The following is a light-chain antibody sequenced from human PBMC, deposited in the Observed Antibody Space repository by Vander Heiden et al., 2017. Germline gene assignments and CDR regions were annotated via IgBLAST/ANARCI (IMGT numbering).Light chain of an antibody. CDR3: QQYNNWPPVRT. V-gene: IGKV3-15*01. CDR2: GAS. J-gene: IGKJ1*01. CDR1: QSVSSN. Sequence: EIVMTQSPATLSVSPGERATLSCRASQSVSSNLAWYQQKPGQAPRLLIYGASTRATGIPARFSGSGSGTEFTLTISSLQSEDFAVCYCQQYNNWPPVRTFGQGTKVEIK.